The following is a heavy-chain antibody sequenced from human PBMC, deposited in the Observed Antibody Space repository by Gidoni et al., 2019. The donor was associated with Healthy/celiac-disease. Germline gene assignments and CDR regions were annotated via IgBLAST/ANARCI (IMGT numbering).Heavy chain of an antibody. J-gene: IGHJ4*02. D-gene: IGHD3-3*01. V-gene: IGHV3-30*18. CDR1: GFTFSSYG. CDR2: ISYDGSNK. Sequence: QVQLVESGGGVVQPGRYLRLSCAASGFTFSSYGMHWVRQAPGKGLEWVAVISYDGSNKYYADSVKGRFTISRDNSKNTLYLQMNSLRAEDTAVYYCAKDEANYDFWSGYYDYWGQGTLVTVSS. CDR3: AKDEANYDFWSGYYDY.